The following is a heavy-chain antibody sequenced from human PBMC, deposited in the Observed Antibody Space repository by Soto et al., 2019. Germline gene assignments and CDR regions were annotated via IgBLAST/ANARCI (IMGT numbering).Heavy chain of an antibody. CDR1: GGSISSSSYY. V-gene: IGHV4-39*01. J-gene: IGHJ6*02. CDR3: ARVEQSYNYYYGMDV. Sequence: TLSLTCTVSGGSISSSSYYWGWIRQPPGKGLEWIGSIYYSGSTYYNPSLKSRVTISVDTSKNQFSLKLSSVTAADTAVYYCARVEQSYNYYYGMDVWGQGTTVTVSS. D-gene: IGHD6-13*01. CDR2: IYYSGST.